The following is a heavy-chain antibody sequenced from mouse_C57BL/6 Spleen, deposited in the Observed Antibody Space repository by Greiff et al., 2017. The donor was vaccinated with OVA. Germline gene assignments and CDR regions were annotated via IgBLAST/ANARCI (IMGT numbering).Heavy chain of an antibody. J-gene: IGHJ2*01. V-gene: IGHV1-52*01. CDR1: GYTFTSYW. CDR3: ARLGDGYGERTTFDY. Sequence: QVQLQQSGAELVRPGSSVKLSCKASGYTFTSYWMHWVKQRPIQGLEWIGNIDPSDSETHYNQKFKDKATLTVDKSSSTAYMQLSSLTSEDSAVYYCARLGDGYGERTTFDYWGQGTTLTVSS. D-gene: IGHD2-2*01. CDR2: IDPSDSET.